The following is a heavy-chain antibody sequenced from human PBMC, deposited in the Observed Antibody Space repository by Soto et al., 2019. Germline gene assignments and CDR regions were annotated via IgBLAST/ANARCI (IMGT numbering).Heavy chain of an antibody. CDR2: ISYDGSNK. CDR3: ARDLKRFLEWLLFYY. Sequence: PGGSLRLSCAASGFTFSSYAMHWVRQAPGKGLEWVAVISYDGSNKYYADSVKGRFTISRDNSKNTLYLQMNSLRAEDTAVYYCARDLKRFLEWLLFYYWGQGALVTVSS. D-gene: IGHD3-3*01. CDR1: GFTFSSYA. V-gene: IGHV3-30-3*01. J-gene: IGHJ4*02.